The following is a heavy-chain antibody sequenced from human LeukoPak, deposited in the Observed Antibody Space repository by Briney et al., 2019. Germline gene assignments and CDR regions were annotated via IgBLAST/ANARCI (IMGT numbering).Heavy chain of an antibody. D-gene: IGHD6-25*01. Sequence: ASVKVSCKASGYTFTGYYMHWVRQAPGQGLEWMGWINPNSGGTNYAQKFQGRVTMTRDTSISTAYMELSRLRSDDTAVYYYARAGGYKTWFDPWGQGTLVTVSS. CDR3: ARAGGYKTWFDP. J-gene: IGHJ5*02. CDR1: GYTFTGYY. V-gene: IGHV1-2*02. CDR2: INPNSGGT.